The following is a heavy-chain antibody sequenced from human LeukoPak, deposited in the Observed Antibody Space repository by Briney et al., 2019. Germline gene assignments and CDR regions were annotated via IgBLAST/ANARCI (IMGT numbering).Heavy chain of an antibody. CDR2: VYYTGST. J-gene: IGHJ4*02. V-gene: IGHV4-59*12. CDR3: ARDVLR. Sequence: SETLSLTCPVSGGSISNYYYWTWIRQPPGKGLEWIGYVYYTGSTNFNPSLKSRVTMSVDTSRNQFSLKLNSVTAADTAVYYCARDVLRWGQGTLVTVSS. CDR1: GGSISNYY.